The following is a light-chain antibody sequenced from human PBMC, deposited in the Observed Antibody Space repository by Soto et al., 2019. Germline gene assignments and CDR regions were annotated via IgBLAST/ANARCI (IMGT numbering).Light chain of an antibody. CDR2: EGS. V-gene: IGLV2-23*01. CDR3: CSDAASRTPVV. CDR1: SSDVGSYNL. Sequence: QSALTQPASVSGSPGQSITISCTGTSSDVGSYNLVSWYQQHPGKAPKLMIYEGSKRPSGVSNRFSGSKSGNTASLTISGLPAEDEADYYSCSDAASRTPVVFAGGTKVTVL. J-gene: IGLJ2*01.